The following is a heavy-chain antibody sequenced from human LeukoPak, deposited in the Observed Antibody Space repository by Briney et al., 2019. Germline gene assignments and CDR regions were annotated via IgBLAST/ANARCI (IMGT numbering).Heavy chain of an antibody. CDR2: ISGSGGST. D-gene: IGHD6-13*01. CDR3: AKDWALAAAGRADPH. CDR1: GFTFSSYA. J-gene: IGHJ4*02. V-gene: IGHV3-23*01. Sequence: GGSLRLSCAASGFTFSSYAMSWVRQAPGKGLEWVSAISGSGGSTYYADSVKGRFTISRDNYKNTLCLQMNSLRAEDTAVYYCAKDWALAAAGRADPHWGQGTLVTVSS.